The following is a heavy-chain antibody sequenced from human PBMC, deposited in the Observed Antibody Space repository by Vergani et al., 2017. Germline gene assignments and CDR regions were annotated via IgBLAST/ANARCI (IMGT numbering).Heavy chain of an antibody. CDR1: GFTFSNAW. J-gene: IGHJ4*02. CDR3: TTTKRGLGVWY. CDR2: VKTKTDGGTT. V-gene: IGHV3-15*01. D-gene: IGHD3-16*01. Sequence: EVQLVESGGGLVKPGGSLRLSCAASGFTFSNAWMSWVRQAPGKGLEWVGRVKTKTDGGTTDYAAPVKGRFTISRHDSKNTLYLQMNSLKTEDTAVYYCTTTKRGLGVWYWGQRTLATVSS.